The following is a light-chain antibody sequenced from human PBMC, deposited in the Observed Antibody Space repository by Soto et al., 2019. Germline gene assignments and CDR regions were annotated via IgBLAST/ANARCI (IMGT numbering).Light chain of an antibody. CDR1: QSVSSSY. J-gene: IGKJ1*01. V-gene: IGKV3-20*01. CDR2: GAS. Sequence: EIVLAQSPATLSLSPGERATLSCRASQSVSSSYLAWYQQKPGQAPRLLIYGASSRATGIPDRFSGSGSGTDFTLTISRLEPEDVAVYYCQQYGSSPLFGQGTKVDIK. CDR3: QQYGSSPL.